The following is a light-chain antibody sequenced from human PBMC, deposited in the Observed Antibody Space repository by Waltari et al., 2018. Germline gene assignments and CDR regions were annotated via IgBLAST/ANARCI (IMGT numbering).Light chain of an antibody. CDR1: SSDVGGYKF. Sequence: QSALTQPPSASGSPGQSVTISCTGTSSDVGGYKFVSWYHQHPGRAPKLMIYEVNHRPSGVPDRFSGSKSGNTASLTVSGLQAEDEADYYCSSYAGSNNLVFGTGTKVTVL. CDR3: SSYAGSNNLV. CDR2: EVN. V-gene: IGLV2-8*01. J-gene: IGLJ1*01.